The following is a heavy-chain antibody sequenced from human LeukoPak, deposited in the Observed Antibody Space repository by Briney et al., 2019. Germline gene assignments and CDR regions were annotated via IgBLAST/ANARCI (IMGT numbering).Heavy chain of an antibody. J-gene: IGHJ6*03. CDR2: ISSGSSYI. D-gene: IGHD7-27*01. Sequence: PGGSLRLSCAASGFTFSRSSMNWVRQAPGKGLEWVSSISSGSSYIYYADSVKGRFTISRDNAKNSLYLQMNSLRAEDTGVYYCARSELGYYYYYMDVWGKGTTVTVSS. CDR1: GFTFSRSS. V-gene: IGHV3-21*01. CDR3: ARSELGYYYYYMDV.